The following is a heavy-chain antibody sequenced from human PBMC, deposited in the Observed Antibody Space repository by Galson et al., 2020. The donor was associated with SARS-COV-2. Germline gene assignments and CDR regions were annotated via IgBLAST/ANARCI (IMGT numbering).Heavy chain of an antibody. D-gene: IGHD3-16*01. J-gene: IGHJ6*02. CDR3: ATDPNWGSYGMDV. CDR2: IKRKSDGGTT. Sequence: LSLTCAASGFTFSNAWINWVRQAPGKGLEWVGRIKRKSDGGTTHYAAPVKGRFTISRDDSKNTLYLQINSLKTEDTAVYYCATDPNWGSYGMDVWGQGTTVTVSS. V-gene: IGHV3-15*01. CDR1: GFTFSNAW.